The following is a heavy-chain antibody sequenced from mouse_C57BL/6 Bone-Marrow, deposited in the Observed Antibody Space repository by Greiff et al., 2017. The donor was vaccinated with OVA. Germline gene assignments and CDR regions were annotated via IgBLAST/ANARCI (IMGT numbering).Heavy chain of an antibody. CDR1: GFTFSDYY. CDR3: ARHGRCAMDN. Sequence: EVKLMESGGGLVQPGGSLQLSCAASGFTFSDYYMYWVRQTPEKRLEWVAYISNGGGSTYYPDTVKGRFTISRDNAKNTLYLQMSRLKSEDTAMYYCARHGRCAMDNWGQGTSVTVSS. V-gene: IGHV5-12*01. CDR2: ISNGGGST. J-gene: IGHJ4*01.